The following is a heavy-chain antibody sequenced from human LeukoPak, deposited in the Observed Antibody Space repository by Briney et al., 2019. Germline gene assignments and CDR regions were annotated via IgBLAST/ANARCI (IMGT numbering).Heavy chain of an antibody. CDR3: ARDRHYYDISGYYVFDI. CDR2: INHSGST. D-gene: IGHD3-22*01. CDR1: GGSFSGYY. Sequence: SETLSLTCAVYGGSFSGYYWSWIRQPPGKGLEWIGEINHSGSTNYNPSLKSRVTMSVDTSKNQFSLKLSSVTAADTAVYYCARDRHYYDISGYYVFDIWGQGTMITVSS. J-gene: IGHJ3*02. V-gene: IGHV4-34*01.